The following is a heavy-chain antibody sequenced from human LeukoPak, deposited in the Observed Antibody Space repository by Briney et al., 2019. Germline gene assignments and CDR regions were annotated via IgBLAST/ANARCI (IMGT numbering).Heavy chain of an antibody. J-gene: IGHJ3*02. CDR2: ISAYNGNT. CDR3: ARDGPYITMIAPYDAFDI. Sequence: GASVKVSCKASGYTFTSYGISWVRQAPGQGLEWMGWISAYNGNTNYAQKLQGRVTMTTDTSTSTAYMELRSLRSDDTAVYYCARDGPYITMIAPYDAFDIWGQGTMVTVSS. D-gene: IGHD3-22*01. V-gene: IGHV1-18*01. CDR1: GYTFTSYG.